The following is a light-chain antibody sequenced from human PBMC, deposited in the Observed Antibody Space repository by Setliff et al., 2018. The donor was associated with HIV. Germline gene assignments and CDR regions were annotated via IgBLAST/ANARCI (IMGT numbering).Light chain of an antibody. V-gene: IGLV2-8*01. Sequence: QSVLTQPPSASGSPGHSVTISCTGTSSDVGGYNFVSWYQHRPGKAPKRMIYEVSKRPSGVPDRFPGSKSGNTASLTVSGLQAEDEADYYCSSYAGSNSYVFGTGTKGTV. CDR2: EVS. CDR1: SSDVGGYNF. J-gene: IGLJ1*01. CDR3: SSYAGSNSYV.